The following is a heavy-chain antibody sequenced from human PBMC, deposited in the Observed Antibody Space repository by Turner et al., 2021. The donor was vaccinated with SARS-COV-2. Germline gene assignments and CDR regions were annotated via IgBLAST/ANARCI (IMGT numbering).Heavy chain of an antibody. D-gene: IGHD2-2*01. CDR3: LGQDIEVVLVAIWEVDY. CDR1: GYTLSELS. J-gene: IGHJ4*02. V-gene: IGHV1-24*01. Sequence: QVQLVPSGAEVKKPGAPAKMSSTVSGYTLSELSMHWVRQAPGKGLEWMGGFEPEDGETIYAQKCQDRVTMTEDTCTDTAYMELSSLRSEDTAVYYCLGQDIEVVLVAIWEVDYWGQGTLVTVSS. CDR2: FEPEDGET.